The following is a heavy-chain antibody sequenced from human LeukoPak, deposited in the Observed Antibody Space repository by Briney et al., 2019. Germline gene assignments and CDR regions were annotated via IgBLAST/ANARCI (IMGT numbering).Heavy chain of an antibody. V-gene: IGHV4-30-4*01. J-gene: IGHJ3*02. CDR1: GGSISSGDYY. D-gene: IGHD3-9*01. CDR2: IYYSGST. Sequence: SQTLSLTCTVSGGSISSGDYYWSWIRQLPGKGLEWIGYIYYSGSTYYNPSLKSRVTISVDTSKNQFSLKLSSVTAADTAVYYCARETSYYDILTGYSAPDAFDIWGQGTMVTVSS. CDR3: ARETSYYDILTGYSAPDAFDI.